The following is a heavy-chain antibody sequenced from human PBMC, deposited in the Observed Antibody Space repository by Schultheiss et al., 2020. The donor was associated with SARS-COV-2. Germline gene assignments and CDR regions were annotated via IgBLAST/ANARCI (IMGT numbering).Heavy chain of an antibody. J-gene: IGHJ4*02. CDR2: ISSSSSYT. CDR1: GFTFSDYY. V-gene: IGHV3-11*05. D-gene: IGHD6-13*01. Sequence: GESLKISCAASGFTFSDYYMSWIRQAPGKGLEWVSYISSSSSYTNYADSVKGRFTISRDNAKNSLYLQMNSLRAEDTALYYCAKDTASIAADGPVDYWGQGTLVTVSS. CDR3: AKDTASIAADGPVDY.